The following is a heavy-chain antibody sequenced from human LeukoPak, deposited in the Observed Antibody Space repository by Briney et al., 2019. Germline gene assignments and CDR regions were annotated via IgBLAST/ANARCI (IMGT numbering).Heavy chain of an antibody. CDR2: ISGSGSRT. J-gene: IGHJ4*02. CDR1: GFTFNSYD. CDR3: ANDPYCGGDCYYDY. D-gene: IGHD2-21*02. Sequence: GGSLRLSCAVSGFTFNSYDLNWVRQAPGKGLEWVSGISGSGSRTYYADSVKGRFTISRDNSKNTLYLQMNSLRVEDTAVYYCANDPYCGGDCYYDYWGQGPLVTVSS. V-gene: IGHV3-23*01.